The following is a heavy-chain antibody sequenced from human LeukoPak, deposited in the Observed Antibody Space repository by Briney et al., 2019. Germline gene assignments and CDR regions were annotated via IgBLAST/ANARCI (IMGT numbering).Heavy chain of an antibody. CDR2: ISYSGST. CDR3: ARRLGGVTTGLDY. CDR1: GGSLSSTGHY. D-gene: IGHD4-17*01. Sequence: SETLSLTCTVPGGSLSSTGHYWGWIRQPPGKGLEWIGSISYSGSTYYNPSLKSRVTISVDTSKSQFSLKLSSVTAADTAVYYCARRLGGVTTGLDYWGQGTLVTVSS. J-gene: IGHJ4*02. V-gene: IGHV4-39*01.